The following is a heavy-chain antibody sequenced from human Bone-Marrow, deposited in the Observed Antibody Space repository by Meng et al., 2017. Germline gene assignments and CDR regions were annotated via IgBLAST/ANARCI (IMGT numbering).Heavy chain of an antibody. D-gene: IGHD3-10*01. V-gene: IGHV1-2*06. CDR3: AREDTTPSTPYYYGSGSYLYNWFDP. Sequence: ASVKVSCKASGYTFPDYWLHWVRRAPGQGLEWMGRINPKSGDTHYAQRFQGRVTMTGDTSISTAYMELSRLRSDDTAVYYCAREDTTPSTPYYYGSGSYLYNWFDPWGQGTLVTVSS. CDR2: INPKSGDT. CDR1: GYTFPDYW. J-gene: IGHJ5*02.